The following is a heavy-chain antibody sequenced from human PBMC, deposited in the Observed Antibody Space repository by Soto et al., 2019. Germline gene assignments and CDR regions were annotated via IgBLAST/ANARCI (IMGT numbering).Heavy chain of an antibody. J-gene: IGHJ4*02. V-gene: IGHV3-23*01. D-gene: IGHD3-16*02. CDR2: ISGSGGST. Sequence: EVQLLESGGGLVQPGGSLRLSCAASGFTFSSYAMSWVRQAPGKGLEWVSAISGSGGSTYYADSAKGRFTISRDNSKNTLYLQMNSLRAEDTAVYYCAKDGYDYIWGSYPYSDYWGQGTLVTVSS. CDR1: GFTFSSYA. CDR3: AKDGYDYIWGSYPYSDY.